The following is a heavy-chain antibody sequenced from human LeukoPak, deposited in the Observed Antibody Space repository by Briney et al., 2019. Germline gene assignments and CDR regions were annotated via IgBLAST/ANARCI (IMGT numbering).Heavy chain of an antibody. Sequence: GGSLRLSCEVSGFTFTDYWMNWVRQAPGKGPDWVAGIRQDGSEKTYVDSVKGRFTISRDNTKNSLSLQLNGLRAEDTAVYYCARDGTAAGLYFDLWGQGTLVTVSS. V-gene: IGHV3-7*01. D-gene: IGHD6-13*01. CDR2: IRQDGSEK. CDR3: ARDGTAAGLYFDL. CDR1: GFTFTDYW. J-gene: IGHJ4*01.